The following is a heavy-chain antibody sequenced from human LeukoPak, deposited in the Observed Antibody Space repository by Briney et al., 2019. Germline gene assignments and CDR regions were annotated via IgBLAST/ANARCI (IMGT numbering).Heavy chain of an antibody. CDR1: GFTFSSYA. D-gene: IGHD2-15*01. Sequence: GGSLRLSCAASGFTFSSYAMSWVRQAPGKGLEWVSAISGSGGSTYYADSVKGRFTISRDNSKNTLYLQMNSLRAEDTAVYYCARGDCSGGSCSSMDVWGQGTTVTVSS. CDR3: ARGDCSGGSCSSMDV. V-gene: IGHV3-23*01. CDR2: ISGSGGST. J-gene: IGHJ6*02.